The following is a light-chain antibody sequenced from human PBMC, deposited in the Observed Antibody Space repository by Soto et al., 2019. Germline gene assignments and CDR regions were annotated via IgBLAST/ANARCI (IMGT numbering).Light chain of an antibody. Sequence: EMVFTTSPGTLSLSPGERPTLPCTGLQSISSNSLAWYQQKPGQAPRLFIYGASSRATGIPDRFIGSGSGTHFTLTISRLEPEDFALYYCQQYGSSPRISFGQGTRLEI. CDR1: QSISSNS. V-gene: IGKV3-20*01. CDR2: GAS. CDR3: QQYGSSPRIS. J-gene: IGKJ5*01.